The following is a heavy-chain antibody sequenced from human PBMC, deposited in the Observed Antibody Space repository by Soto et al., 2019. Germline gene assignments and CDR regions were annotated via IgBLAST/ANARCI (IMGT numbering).Heavy chain of an antibody. CDR1: GFTFSKAY. V-gene: IGHV3-15*04. CDR3: VTRFTAVEPEIFDY. Sequence: EVQLGESGGGSVKPGGSMSLSCTASGFTFSKAYRNWVRQAPGNGRAGVGQIDSKIDADTTDFAAPVKGRFTLSRVDSKNTAYLQINGTEIEVTSMYYWVTRFTAVEPEIFDYWLQGTLLTVAS. CDR2: IDSKIDADTT. D-gene: IGHD2-21*02. J-gene: IGHJ4*02.